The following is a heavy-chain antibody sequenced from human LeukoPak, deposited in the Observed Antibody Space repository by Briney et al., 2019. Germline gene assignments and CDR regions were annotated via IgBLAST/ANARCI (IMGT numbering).Heavy chain of an antibody. CDR2: ISGSGGST. CDR1: GFTFSSYA. D-gene: IGHD4-23*01. Sequence: GGSLRLSCAASGFTFSSYAMSWVRQAPGKGLEWVSAISGSGGSTYYADSVKGRFTISRDNSKNTLYLQMNSLRAEDTAVYYCAGPYGGNLGPFVRYWGQGTLVTVSS. CDR3: AGPYGGNLGPFVRY. V-gene: IGHV3-23*01. J-gene: IGHJ4*02.